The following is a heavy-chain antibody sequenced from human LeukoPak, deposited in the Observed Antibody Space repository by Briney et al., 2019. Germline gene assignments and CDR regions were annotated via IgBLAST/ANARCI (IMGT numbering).Heavy chain of an antibody. D-gene: IGHD2-21*02. CDR1: GFTVSSNY. V-gene: IGHV3-53*01. CDR2: IYSGGTT. CDR3: ARVTHPTYEVYYFDY. Sequence: GGSLRLSCAASGFTVSSNYMSWVRQAPGKGLEWVSVIYSGGTTYYADSVKGRFTITRDNSKNTLFLQMNSLRAEDTAVYYCARVTHPTYEVYYFDYWGQGALVTVSS. J-gene: IGHJ4*02.